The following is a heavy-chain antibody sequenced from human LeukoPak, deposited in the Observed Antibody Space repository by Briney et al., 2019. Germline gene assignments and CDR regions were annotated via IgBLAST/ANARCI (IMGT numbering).Heavy chain of an antibody. Sequence: ASVKVSFKASGYTFTGYYTHWVRQAPGRGLEWMGWINPNSGGTNYAQKFQGRVTMTRDTSISTAYMELSRLRSDDTAVYYCARDQRTTLLFDYWGQGTLVTVSS. CDR3: ARDQRTTLLFDY. CDR1: GYTFTGYY. V-gene: IGHV1-2*02. J-gene: IGHJ4*02. CDR2: INPNSGGT. D-gene: IGHD4-17*01.